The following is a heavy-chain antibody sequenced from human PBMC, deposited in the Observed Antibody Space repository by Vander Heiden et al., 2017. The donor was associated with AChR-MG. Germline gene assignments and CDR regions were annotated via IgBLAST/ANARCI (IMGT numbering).Heavy chain of an antibody. CDR1: GGSVRGYY. D-gene: IGHD6-19*01. Sequence: QVQLQQWGAGLLKPSETLSLNCAVYGGSVRGYYWSWIRQPPGKGLEWIGEIKHSGSTNYNPSLKSRVTISVDTSKNQFSLKLSSVTAADTAVYYCARESVVAGYFDYWGQGTLVTVSS. J-gene: IGHJ4*02. V-gene: IGHV4-34*01. CDR2: IKHSGST. CDR3: ARESVVAGYFDY.